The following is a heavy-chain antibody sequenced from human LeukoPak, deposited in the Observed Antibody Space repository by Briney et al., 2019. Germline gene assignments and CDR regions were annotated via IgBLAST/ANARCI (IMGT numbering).Heavy chain of an antibody. V-gene: IGHV3-23*01. CDR1: GFTFANYA. J-gene: IGHJ4*02. CDR3: AKSMTGSSYGSRDS. D-gene: IGHD1-26*01. Sequence: GGSLRLSCAASGFTFANYAMSWVRQAPGKGLDWVSVITGSGGTTDYAAPVKGRFTISRDNSKNTLRLQMNSLGAEDTAVYYCAKSMTGSSYGSRDSWGQGTLVTVSS. CDR2: ITGSGGTT.